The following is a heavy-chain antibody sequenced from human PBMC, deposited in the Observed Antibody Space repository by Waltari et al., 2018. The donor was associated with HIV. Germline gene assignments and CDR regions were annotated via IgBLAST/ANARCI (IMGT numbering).Heavy chain of an antibody. J-gene: IGHJ5*02. Sequence: QLQLQESGPGLVKPSETLSLTCTVSGGSISSSSYYWGWIRQPPGKGLEWIGSIYYSGITYYNPSLKSRVTISVDTSKNQFSLKLSAVTAADTAVYYCASDYCSSTSCYLPGNWFDPWGQGTLVTVSS. CDR3: ASDYCSSTSCYLPGNWFDP. CDR2: IYYSGIT. CDR1: GGSISSSSYY. D-gene: IGHD2-2*01. V-gene: IGHV4-39*07.